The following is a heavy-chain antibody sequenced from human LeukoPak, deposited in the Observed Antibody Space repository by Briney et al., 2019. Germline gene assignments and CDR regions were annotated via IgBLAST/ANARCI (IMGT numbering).Heavy chain of an antibody. CDR2: IYYSGST. CDR3: ARQYSSGWYGYYFDY. D-gene: IGHD6-19*01. CDR1: GGSISSSSYY. Sequence: PSETLSLTCTVSGGSISSSSYYWGWIRQPPGTGLEWIGSIYYSGSTYYNPSLKSRVTISVDTSKNQFSLKLSSVTAADTAVYYCARQYSSGWYGYYFDYWGQGTLVTVSS. J-gene: IGHJ4*02. V-gene: IGHV4-39*01.